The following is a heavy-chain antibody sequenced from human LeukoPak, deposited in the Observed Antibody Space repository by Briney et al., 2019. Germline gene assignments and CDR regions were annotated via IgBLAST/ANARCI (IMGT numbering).Heavy chain of an antibody. CDR1: GYSFATYW. Sequence: GESLKISCKGSGYSFATYWIVWVRQMPGKGLEWVGVIHPGDSDTRYSPSFQGQVTISADKSISTAYLQWSSLKASDTAMYHCARLGQVSPRLYSSSWYFDYWGQGTLVTVSS. J-gene: IGHJ4*02. CDR2: IHPGDSDT. V-gene: IGHV5-51*01. CDR3: ARLGQVSPRLYSSSWYFDY. D-gene: IGHD6-13*01.